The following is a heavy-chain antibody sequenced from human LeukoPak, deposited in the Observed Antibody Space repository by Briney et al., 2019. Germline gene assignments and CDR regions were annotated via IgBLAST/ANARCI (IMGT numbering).Heavy chain of an antibody. CDR3: AKGASPRFWSGYSNFDY. D-gene: IGHD3-3*01. V-gene: IGHV3-23*01. J-gene: IGHJ4*02. Sequence: GGSLRLSCAASGFAFSSYAMSWVRQAPGKGLEWVSAISGSGGSTYYADSVKGRFTISRDNSKNTLYLQMNSLRAEDTAVYYCAKGASPRFWSGYSNFDYWGQGTLVTVSS. CDR1: GFAFSSYA. CDR2: ISGSGGST.